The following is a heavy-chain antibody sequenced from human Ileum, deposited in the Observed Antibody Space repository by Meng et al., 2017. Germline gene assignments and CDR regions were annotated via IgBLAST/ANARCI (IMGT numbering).Heavy chain of an antibody. CDR3: ARGVSAAGLFDN. Sequence: QVQLQESGPGLVKVSQTLSLTCTVSGGSIGSAAYYWTWIRQHPAKGLEWIGYIHYTGSTSYNPSLESRTSTSIDTSNNQFSLKVTSVTAADMAVYYCARGVSAAGLFDNWGPGTLVTVSS. J-gene: IGHJ4*02. CDR2: IHYTGST. V-gene: IGHV4-31*03. CDR1: GGSIGSAAYY. D-gene: IGHD2-2*01.